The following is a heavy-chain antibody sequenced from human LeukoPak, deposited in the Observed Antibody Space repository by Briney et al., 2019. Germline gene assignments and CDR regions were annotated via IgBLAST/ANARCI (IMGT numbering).Heavy chain of an antibody. CDR2: ISDSGTKK. CDR1: GFTFSSYA. V-gene: IGHV3-30-3*01. D-gene: IGHD6-13*01. Sequence: PGGSLRLSCAASGFTFSSYAMHWVRQAPGKGLEWVAVISDSGTKKYYADSVKGRFTLSRDNSKNTLSLQVNSLRVEDTAVYYCARDQVGGAVDYWGQGTLVTVSS. J-gene: IGHJ4*02. CDR3: ARDQVGGAVDY.